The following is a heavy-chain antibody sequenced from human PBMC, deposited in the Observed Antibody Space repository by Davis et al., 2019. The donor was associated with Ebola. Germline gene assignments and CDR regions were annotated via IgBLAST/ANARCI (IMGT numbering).Heavy chain of an antibody. CDR3: ARHRGNSFGPYYYYYGMDV. Sequence: MPSETLSLTCTVSGGSVSSGYYYWSWIRQPPGKGLEWIGYIYYSGSTNYNPSLKSRVTISVDTPKNQFSLKLSSVTAADTAVYFCARHRGNSFGPYYYYYGMDVWGQGTTVTVSS. CDR1: GGSVSSGYYY. CDR2: IYYSGST. V-gene: IGHV4-61*01. D-gene: IGHD5-18*01. J-gene: IGHJ6*02.